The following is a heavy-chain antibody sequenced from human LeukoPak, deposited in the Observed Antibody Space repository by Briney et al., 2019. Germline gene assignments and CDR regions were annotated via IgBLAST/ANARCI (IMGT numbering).Heavy chain of an antibody. V-gene: IGHV3-23*01. Sequence: GGSLRLSCAASGFTFSSYAMSWVRHAPGKGLEWVSAVSGSGDHTYYADSVKGRFTISRDNSKNTVSLQMNSLRAEDTGIYYCAKEVALPASVFVGYWSQGTLVSVSS. CDR1: GFTFSSYA. CDR3: AKEVALPASVFVGY. CDR2: VSGSGDHT. J-gene: IGHJ4*02. D-gene: IGHD3-10*02.